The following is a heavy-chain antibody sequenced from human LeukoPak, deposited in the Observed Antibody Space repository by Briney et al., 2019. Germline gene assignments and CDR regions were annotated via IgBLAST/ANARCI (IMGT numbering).Heavy chain of an antibody. D-gene: IGHD1-7*01. CDR3: ARGLNWNYEFDY. CDR2: ISYDGSNK. Sequence: GGSLRLSCAASGFTFSSYGMHWVRQAPGKGLEWVAVISYDGSNKYYADSVKGRFTISRDNAKNSLYLQMNSLRAEDTAVYYCARGLNWNYEFDYWGQGTLVTVSS. J-gene: IGHJ4*02. V-gene: IGHV3-30*03. CDR1: GFTFSSYG.